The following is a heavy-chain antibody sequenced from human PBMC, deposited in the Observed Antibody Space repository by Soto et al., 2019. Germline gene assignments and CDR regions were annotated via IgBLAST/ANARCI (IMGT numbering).Heavy chain of an antibody. CDR3: ASYNGGYSSSWYSPDAFDI. Sequence: GESLKISCNGSGYSFTSYWIGWVRQMPGKGLEWMGIIYPGDSDTRYSPSFQGQVTISADKSISTAYLQWSSLKASDTAMYYCASYNGGYSSSWYSPDAFDIWGQGTMVPVSS. CDR1: GYSFTSYW. D-gene: IGHD6-13*01. J-gene: IGHJ3*02. CDR2: IYPGDSDT. V-gene: IGHV5-51*01.